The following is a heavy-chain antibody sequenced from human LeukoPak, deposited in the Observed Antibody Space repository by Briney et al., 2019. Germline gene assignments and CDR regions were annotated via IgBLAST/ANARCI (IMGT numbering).Heavy chain of an antibody. CDR1: GFTFSSYG. CDR2: IWYDGSDK. CDR3: ARELKVYLHYYDSSGYTDY. Sequence: GRSLRLSCAASGFTFSSYGMHWVRQAPGKGLEWVAVIWYDGSDKYYADSVKGRFTISRDNSKNTLYLQMNSLRAEDTAVYYCARELKVYLHYYDSSGYTDYWGQGTLVTVSS. V-gene: IGHV3-33*01. D-gene: IGHD3-22*01. J-gene: IGHJ4*02.